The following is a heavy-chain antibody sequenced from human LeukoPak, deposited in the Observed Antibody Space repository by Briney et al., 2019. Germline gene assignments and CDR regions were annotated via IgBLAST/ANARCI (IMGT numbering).Heavy chain of an antibody. CDR3: AKALSRRVVPAASAGFDY. D-gene: IGHD2-2*01. Sequence: GGSLRLSCAASGFTFSSYDMSWVRQAPGRGLEWVSAIDIGGVNTYYADSVKGRFTISRDNSKNTLFLQMNSLRAGDTAVYYCAKALSRRVVPAASAGFDYWGQGTLVTVSS. J-gene: IGHJ4*02. CDR2: IDIGGVNT. CDR1: GFTFSSYD. V-gene: IGHV3-23*01.